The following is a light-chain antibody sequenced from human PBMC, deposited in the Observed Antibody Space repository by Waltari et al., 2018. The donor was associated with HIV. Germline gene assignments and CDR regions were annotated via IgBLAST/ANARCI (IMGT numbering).Light chain of an antibody. CDR3: QQYGSSPYT. J-gene: IGKJ2*01. CDR1: QSVTSGL. Sequence: EIVLTQSPGTLSLSPGDRATLSCRASQSVTSGLLAWYQHKRGQAPRLLIYGASSRATGIPDMFSGGGSGTDFTLTISRLEPEDFAVYYCQQYGSSPYTFGQGTKLEIK. V-gene: IGKV3-20*01. CDR2: GAS.